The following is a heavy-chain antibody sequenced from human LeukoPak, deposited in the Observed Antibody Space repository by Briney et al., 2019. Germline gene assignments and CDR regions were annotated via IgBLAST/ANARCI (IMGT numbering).Heavy chain of an antibody. CDR2: IYYSGST. CDR3: ARAPYYYGSGPLDY. V-gene: IGHV4-59*01. CDR1: GGSISSYY. D-gene: IGHD3-10*01. J-gene: IGHJ4*02. Sequence: SGTLSLTCTVSGGSISSYYWSWIRQPPGKGLEWIGYIYYSGSTNYNPSLKSRVTISVDTSKNQFSLKLSSVTAADTAVYYCARAPYYYGSGPLDYWGQGTLVTVSS.